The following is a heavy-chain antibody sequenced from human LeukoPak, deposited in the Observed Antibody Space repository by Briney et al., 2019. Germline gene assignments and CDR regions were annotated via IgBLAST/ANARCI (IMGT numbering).Heavy chain of an antibody. CDR3: ARGNHRYSSSWYIDY. CDR2: NNHSGST. D-gene: IGHD6-13*01. J-gene: IGHJ4*02. Sequence: PSATESLTCAVYGGSFSVYYWGWIRQPAGKGLEWIGENNHSGSTNYIPSLKRRVTISVDTSKNQLSLKLSAETAADTAVYYCARGNHRYSSSWYIDYWGQGTLVTVSS. CDR1: GGSFSVYY. V-gene: IGHV4-34*01.